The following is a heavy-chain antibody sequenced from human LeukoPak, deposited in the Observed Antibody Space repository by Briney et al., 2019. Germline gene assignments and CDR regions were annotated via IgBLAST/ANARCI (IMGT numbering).Heavy chain of an antibody. Sequence: SETLSLTCTVSGDSISSSSYYWGWIRQPPGKGLEWIGNIYYSGSTYYNPSLKSRVTMSVDTSKNQFSLKVSSVTAADTAVYYCARGDCSSTICYSPMDVWGKGTTVTVSS. V-gene: IGHV4-39*07. CDR1: GDSISSSSYY. D-gene: IGHD2-2*01. CDR2: IYYSGST. CDR3: ARGDCSSTICYSPMDV. J-gene: IGHJ6*03.